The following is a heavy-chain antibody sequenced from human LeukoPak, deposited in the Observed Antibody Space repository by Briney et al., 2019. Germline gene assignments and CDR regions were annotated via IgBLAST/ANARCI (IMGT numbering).Heavy chain of an antibody. CDR2: ISGSGGST. CDR3: AKFAYQLLSYRDY. J-gene: IGHJ4*02. Sequence: GGSLRLSCAASGFTFSSYAMRWVRQALGKGLEWVSAISGSGGSTYYADSVKGRFTISRDNSKNTLYLQMNSLRAEDTAVYYCAKFAYQLLSYRDYWGQGTLVTVSS. V-gene: IGHV3-23*01. D-gene: IGHD2-2*01. CDR1: GFTFSSYA.